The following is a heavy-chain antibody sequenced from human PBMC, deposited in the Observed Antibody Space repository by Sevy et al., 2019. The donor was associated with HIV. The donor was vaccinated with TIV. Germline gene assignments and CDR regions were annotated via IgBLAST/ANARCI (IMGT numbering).Heavy chain of an antibody. V-gene: IGHV3-74*01. CDR1: GFTFKNFW. CDR3: ARGGFWSGYGPL. CDR2: INQGGSRT. D-gene: IGHD3-3*01. J-gene: IGHJ4*02. Sequence: GGSLRLSCAASGFTFKNFWMHWVRQAPGKGLVWVSSINQGGSRTSYVDSVKGRFTISRDNAKNTLYLEMKSLRAEDTAVYYCARGGFWSGYGPLWGQGTLVTVSS.